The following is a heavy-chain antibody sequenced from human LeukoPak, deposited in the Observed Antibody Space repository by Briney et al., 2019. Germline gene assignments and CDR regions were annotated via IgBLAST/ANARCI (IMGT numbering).Heavy chain of an antibody. V-gene: IGHV4-39*01. Sequence: ASETLSLTCTVSGGSISSSSYYWGWIRQPPGKGLEWIGSIYYSGSTYYNPSLESRVTISVDTSKNQFSLKLSSVAAADTAVYYCARLRDYDFWSGRRAGYYYMDVWGKGTTVTISS. D-gene: IGHD3-3*01. CDR2: IYYSGST. CDR1: GGSISSSSYY. CDR3: ARLRDYDFWSGRRAGYYYMDV. J-gene: IGHJ6*03.